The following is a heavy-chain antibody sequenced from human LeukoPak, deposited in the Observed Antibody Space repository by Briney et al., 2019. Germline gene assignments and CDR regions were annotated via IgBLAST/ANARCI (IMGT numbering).Heavy chain of an antibody. Sequence: ASVKVSCKVSGYTLTELSMHWVRQAPGKGLEWMGGFDPEDGETIYAQRFQGRVTMTEDTSTDTAYMELSSLRSEDTAVYYCATDILTGYYKDYYYYGMDVWGQGTTVTVSS. CDR3: ATDILTGYYKDYYYYGMDV. D-gene: IGHD3-9*01. V-gene: IGHV1-24*01. CDR2: FDPEDGET. J-gene: IGHJ6*02. CDR1: GYTLTELS.